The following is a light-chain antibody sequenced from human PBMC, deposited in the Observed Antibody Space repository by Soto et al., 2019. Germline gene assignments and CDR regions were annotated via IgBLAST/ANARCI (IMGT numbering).Light chain of an antibody. J-gene: IGKJ5*01. CDR2: GAS. CDR1: QSVYSNY. Sequence: IVLTQTPCTLSLSPGQIATLSSKPSQSVYSNYLAWYQQKPGQAPRLLIYGASPRATGIPARFSGSGSGTEFTLTISSLQSEDFAVYYCQQYNNSPRTFGQGTRLEIK. V-gene: IGKV3-20*01. CDR3: QQYNNSPRT.